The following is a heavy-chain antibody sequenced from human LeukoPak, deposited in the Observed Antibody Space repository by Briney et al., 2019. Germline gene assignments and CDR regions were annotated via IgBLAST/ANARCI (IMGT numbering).Heavy chain of an antibody. CDR2: EQKDGSYK. Sequence: GGSLRLSCATSEFSFSSHGMHWARQAPGKGLEWVAFEQKDGSYKKYADSVKGRFIISRDISKNTLYLQMNSLRVEDTAVYYCANIPNSFGPDYWGQGSLVTVSS. V-gene: IGHV3-30*02. CDR3: ANIPNSFGPDY. CDR1: EFSFSSHG. J-gene: IGHJ4*02. D-gene: IGHD3-16*01.